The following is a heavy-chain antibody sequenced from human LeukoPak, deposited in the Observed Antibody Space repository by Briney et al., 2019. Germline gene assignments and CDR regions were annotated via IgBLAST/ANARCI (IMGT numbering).Heavy chain of an antibody. V-gene: IGHV4-39*07. Sequence: PSETLSLTCSVSGDSISGSSYYWGWIRQPPGKGLEWIGSIYYSGSTYYNPSLKSRVTISVDTSKNQFSLKLSSVTAADTAVYYCATQYSSSARRSFDYWGQGTLVTVSS. CDR2: IYYSGST. D-gene: IGHD6-6*01. CDR3: ATQYSSSARRSFDY. J-gene: IGHJ4*02. CDR1: GDSISGSSYY.